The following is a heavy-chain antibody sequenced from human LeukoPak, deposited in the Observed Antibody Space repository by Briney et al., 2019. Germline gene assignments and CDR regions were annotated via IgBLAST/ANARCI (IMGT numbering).Heavy chain of an antibody. CDR2: INPNSGGT. D-gene: IGHD1-26*01. V-gene: IGHV1-2*02. J-gene: IGHJ4*02. CDR3: ARVKPVIEWERPILDY. CDR1: GYTFTCYY. Sequence: ASVKVSCKASGYTFTCYYMHWVRQAPGQGLEWMGWINPNSGGTNYAQKFQGRVTMTRDTSISTAYMELSRLRSDDTAVYYCARVKPVIEWERPILDYWGQGTLVTVSS.